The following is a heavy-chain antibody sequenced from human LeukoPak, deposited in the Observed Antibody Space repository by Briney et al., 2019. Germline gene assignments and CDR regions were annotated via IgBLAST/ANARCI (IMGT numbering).Heavy chain of an antibody. D-gene: IGHD2-8*01. CDR2: IYYSGST. J-gene: IGHJ6*03. CDR3: ARGGYCTNGVCWNYYYYYYMDV. CDR1: GGSISSYY. V-gene: IGHV4-59*01. Sequence: SETLSLTCTVSGGSISSYYWSWIRQPPGKGLEWIGYIYYSGSTNYNPSLKSRVTISVDTSKNQFSLKLSSVTAADTAVYYCARGGYCTNGVCWNYYYYYYMDVWGKGTTVTVSS.